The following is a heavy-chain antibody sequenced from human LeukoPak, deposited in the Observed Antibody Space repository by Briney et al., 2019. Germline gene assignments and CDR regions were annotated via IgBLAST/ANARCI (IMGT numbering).Heavy chain of an antibody. D-gene: IGHD6-13*01. J-gene: IGHJ6*02. Sequence: GESLKISCKGSEYNFIPYWIGWVRQMPGKGLEGMGIIYPSNSDTRYSPSFQGQVTFSADKSISTAYLQWSSLKASDTAMYYCAIHRVDSSSPRGMDVWGQGTTVTVSS. CDR3: AIHRVDSSSPRGMDV. CDR1: EYNFIPYW. CDR2: IYPSNSDT. V-gene: IGHV5-51*01.